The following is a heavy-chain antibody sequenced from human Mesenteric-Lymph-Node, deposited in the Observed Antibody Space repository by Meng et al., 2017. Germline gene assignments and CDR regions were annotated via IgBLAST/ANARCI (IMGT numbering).Heavy chain of an antibody. Sequence: GESLKISCAASGFTFSSYGMHWVRQAPGKGLEWVSSISSSSAYMFYADSVKGRFTISRDNSKRTTYLQMNSLGVEDTAVYYCVKDRYYYDSTGRQYYFDSWGQGTLVTVSS. V-gene: IGHV3-21*04. D-gene: IGHD3-22*01. CDR3: VKDRYYYDSTGRQYYFDS. CDR2: ISSSSAYM. CDR1: GFTFSSYG. J-gene: IGHJ4*02.